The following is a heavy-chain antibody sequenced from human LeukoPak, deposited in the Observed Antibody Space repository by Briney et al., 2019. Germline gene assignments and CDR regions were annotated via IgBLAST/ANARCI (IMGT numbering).Heavy chain of an antibody. CDR1: GFTVSSNY. Sequence: GGSLRLSCAASGFTVSSNYMSWVRQAPGKGLEWVSVIYSGGSTYYADSVKGRFTISRDNSKNTLYLQMNSLRAEDTAVYYCARSLEMDCSSTSCPDAFDIWGQGTMVTVSS. J-gene: IGHJ3*02. D-gene: IGHD2-2*01. CDR3: ARSLEMDCSSTSCPDAFDI. CDR2: IYSGGST. V-gene: IGHV3-53*01.